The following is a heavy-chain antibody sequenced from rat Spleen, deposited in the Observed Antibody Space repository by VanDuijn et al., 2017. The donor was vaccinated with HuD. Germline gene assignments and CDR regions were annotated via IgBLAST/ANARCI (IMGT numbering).Heavy chain of an antibody. V-gene: IGHV5S23*01. Sequence: EVQLVESDGGLVQPGRSLKLSCATSGFTFSSYDMAWVRQAPTKGLEWVASISPSGTNTYYRDSVKGRFTVSRDNAKSTLYLQMDSLRSEDTAIYYCARPTTGIPFNYWGQGVMVTVSS. CDR3: ARPTTGIPFNY. J-gene: IGHJ2*01. D-gene: IGHD1-9*01. CDR1: GFTFSSYD. CDR2: ISPSGTNT.